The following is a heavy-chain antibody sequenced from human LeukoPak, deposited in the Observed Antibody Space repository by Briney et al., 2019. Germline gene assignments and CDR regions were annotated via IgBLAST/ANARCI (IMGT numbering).Heavy chain of an antibody. D-gene: IGHD3-10*01. Sequence: GASLEISCKGSGSSFTSYWIGWVRQVPGKGLEWMGIIYPGDSDTRYSPSFQGQVTISADKSISTAYLQWSSLKASDTAMYYCARRPGDEWDYWGQGTLVTVSS. V-gene: IGHV5-51*01. CDR1: GSSFTSYW. J-gene: IGHJ4*02. CDR2: IYPGDSDT. CDR3: ARRPGDEWDY.